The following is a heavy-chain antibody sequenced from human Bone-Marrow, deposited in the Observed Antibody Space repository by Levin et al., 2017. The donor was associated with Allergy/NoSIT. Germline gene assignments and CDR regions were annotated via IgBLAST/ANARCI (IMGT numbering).Heavy chain of an antibody. CDR2: IWYDGSNK. CDR1: GFTFSSYG. CDR3: ARTAVPAALSVWFDP. J-gene: IGHJ5*02. Sequence: GESLKISCAASGFTFSSYGMHWVRQAPGKGLEWVAVIWYDGSNKYYADSVKGRFTISRDNSKNTLYLQMNSLRAEDTAVYYCARTAVPAALSVWFDPWGQGTLVTVSS. D-gene: IGHD2-2*01. V-gene: IGHV3-33*01.